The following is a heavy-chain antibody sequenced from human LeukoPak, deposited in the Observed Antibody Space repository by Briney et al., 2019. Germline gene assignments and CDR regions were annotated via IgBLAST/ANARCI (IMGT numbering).Heavy chain of an antibody. J-gene: IGHJ3*01. V-gene: IGHV4-39*01. CDR2: IYYSGST. CDR3: AKAGVRYFDSSGLYAFDF. CDR1: GGSISSTSYY. Sequence: PSETLSLTCAVSGGSISSTSYYWAWIRQPPGKGLEWIVTIYYSGSTYHNPSLKSQFTLSVDTSRNQFSLRLSSVDAADTAVYYCAKAGVRYFDSSGLYAFDFWGQGTTVTVSS. D-gene: IGHD3-22*01.